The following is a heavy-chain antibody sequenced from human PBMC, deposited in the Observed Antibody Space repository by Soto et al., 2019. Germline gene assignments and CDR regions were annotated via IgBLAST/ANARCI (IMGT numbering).Heavy chain of an antibody. V-gene: IGHV4-31*03. D-gene: IGHD4-17*01. CDR1: GGSISSGGYY. CDR3: ARAHYGDYGYGMDV. Sequence: SETLSLTCTVSGGSISSGGYYWSWIRQHPGKGMEWIGYIYYSGSTYYNPSLKSRVTISVDTSKNQFSLKLSSVTAADTAVYYCARAHYGDYGYGMDVWGQGTTVTVSS. CDR2: IYYSGST. J-gene: IGHJ6*02.